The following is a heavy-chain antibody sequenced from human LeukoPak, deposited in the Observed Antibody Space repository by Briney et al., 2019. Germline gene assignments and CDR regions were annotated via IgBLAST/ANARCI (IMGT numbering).Heavy chain of an antibody. D-gene: IGHD3-10*01. Sequence: GGSLRLSCAASGFTVSSNYMSWVRQAPGKGLEWVSVIYSGDSTYYADSVKGRFTISRDNSKNTLYLQMNSLRAEDTAVYYCARRGSYYGYFDYWGQGTLVTVSS. V-gene: IGHV3-66*01. CDR1: GFTVSSNY. CDR3: ARRGSYYGYFDY. J-gene: IGHJ4*02. CDR2: IYSGDST.